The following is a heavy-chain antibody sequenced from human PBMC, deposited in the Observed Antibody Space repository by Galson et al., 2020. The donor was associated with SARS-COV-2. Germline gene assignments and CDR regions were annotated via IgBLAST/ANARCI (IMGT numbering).Heavy chain of an antibody. Sequence: LSLTCAASGFTFSSYAMHWVRQAQGKGQEWVVAITYDGSNKYYADSVKGRFTITRDNSKNTLYLQMNSLRAEDTAVYYCAREGSGSYFGWFDPWGQGTLVTVSS. CDR2: ITYDGSNK. CDR3: AREGSGSYFGWFDP. CDR1: GFTFSSYA. V-gene: IGHV3-30-3*01. J-gene: IGHJ5*02. D-gene: IGHD1-26*01.